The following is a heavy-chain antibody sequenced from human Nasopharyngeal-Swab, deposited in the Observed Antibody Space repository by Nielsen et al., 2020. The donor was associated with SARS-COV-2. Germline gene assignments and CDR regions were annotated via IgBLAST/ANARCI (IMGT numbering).Heavy chain of an antibody. D-gene: IGHD3-16*01. V-gene: IGHV4-59*08. J-gene: IGHJ6*02. Sequence: SETLSLTCPVSGGSISSYYCSWIRQSPGKVLEWIWYFYYIVITTSNPSLKSRVTILIDTSKNQFSLKLSSVTAADTAVYYCARGLGTDGLLYYYYYGMDVWGQGTTVTVSS. CDR3: ARGLGTDGLLYYYYYGMDV. CDR1: GGSISSYY. CDR2: FYYIVIT.